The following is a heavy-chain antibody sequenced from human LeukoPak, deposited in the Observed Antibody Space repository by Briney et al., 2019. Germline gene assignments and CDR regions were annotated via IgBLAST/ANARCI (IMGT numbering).Heavy chain of an antibody. CDR3: ARVRSGWYFDL. V-gene: IGHV3-13*01. J-gene: IGHJ2*01. CDR2: IGTSGDT. CDR1: GFTFSSHD. Sequence: GGSLRLSCAASGFTFSSHDMHWVRQVTGKGLEWVSAIGTSGDTYYQDSVQGRFSTSREDAKNSLYLQMNSLKAGDTAMYFCARVRSGWYFDLWGRGTLVTVSS. D-gene: IGHD3-10*01.